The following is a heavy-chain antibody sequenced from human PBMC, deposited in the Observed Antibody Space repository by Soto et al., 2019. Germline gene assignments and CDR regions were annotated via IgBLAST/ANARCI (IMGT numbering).Heavy chain of an antibody. D-gene: IGHD3-16*02. CDR3: ARSLGDYVWGSYRYSGAEVYYYGMDV. J-gene: IGHJ6*02. CDR2: IIPIFGTA. Sequence: QVQLVQSGAEVKKPGSSVKVSCKASGGTFSSYAISWVRQAPGQGLEWMGGIIPIFGTANYAQKFQGRVTITADESTSTAYMELSSLRSEDTAVYYCARSLGDYVWGSYRYSGAEVYYYGMDVWGQGTTVTVSS. V-gene: IGHV1-69*12. CDR1: GGTFSSYA.